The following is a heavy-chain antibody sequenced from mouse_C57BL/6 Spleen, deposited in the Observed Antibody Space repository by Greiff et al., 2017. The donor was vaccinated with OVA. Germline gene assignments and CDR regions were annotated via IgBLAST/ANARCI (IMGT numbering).Heavy chain of an antibody. J-gene: IGHJ2*01. D-gene: IGHD1-1*01. V-gene: IGHV14-4*01. Sequence: VQLQQSGAELVRPGASVKLSCTASGFNIKDDYMHWVKQRPEQGLEWIGWIDPENGDTEYASKFQGKATITADTSSNTAYLQLSSLTSEDTAVYYCTTQIITVVAGLHDWGQGTTLTVSS. CDR1: GFNIKDDY. CDR2: IDPENGDT. CDR3: TTQIITVVAGLHD.